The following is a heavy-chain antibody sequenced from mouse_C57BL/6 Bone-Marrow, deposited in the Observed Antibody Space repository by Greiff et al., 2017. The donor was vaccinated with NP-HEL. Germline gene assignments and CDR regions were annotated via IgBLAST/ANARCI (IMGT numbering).Heavy chain of an antibody. D-gene: IGHD2-1*01. Sequence: QVQLKQSGAELVRPGTSVKMSCKASGYTFTNYWIGWAKQRPGHGLEWIGDIYPGGGYTNYNEKFKGKATLTADKSSSTAYMQFSSLTSEDSAIYYCARTFYGNYDYWGQGTTLTVSS. CDR3: ARTFYGNYDY. J-gene: IGHJ2*01. CDR1: GYTFTNYW. CDR2: IYPGGGYT. V-gene: IGHV1-63*01.